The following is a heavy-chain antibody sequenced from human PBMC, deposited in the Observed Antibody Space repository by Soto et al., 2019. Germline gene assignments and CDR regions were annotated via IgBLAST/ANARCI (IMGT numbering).Heavy chain of an antibody. D-gene: IGHD5-12*01. CDR1: GGSISSYY. CDR2: IYYSGST. J-gene: IGHJ4*02. CDR3: ARPERRGYDFGFDY. Sequence: PSETLSLTCTVSGGSISSYYWSWIRQPPGKGLEWIGYIYYSGSTNYNPSLKSRVTISVDTSKNQFSLKLSSVTAADTAVYYCARPERRGYDFGFDYWGQGTLVTVSS. V-gene: IGHV4-59*01.